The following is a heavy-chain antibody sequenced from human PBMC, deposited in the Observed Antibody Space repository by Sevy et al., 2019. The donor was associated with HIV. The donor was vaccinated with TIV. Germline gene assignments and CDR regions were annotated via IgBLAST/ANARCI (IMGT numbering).Heavy chain of an antibody. CDR2: IIPIPGIP. CDR3: ARDASSYCTSYSCYGGWFDP. D-gene: IGHD2-2*01. J-gene: IGHJ5*02. CDR1: GGTFSSYA. V-gene: IGHV1-69*04. Sequence: ASVKVSCKASGGTFSSYAINWVRQAPGQGFEWMGRIIPIPGIPNYAQKFQGRVTITADKSTSTAYMELSSLRSEDTAVYYCARDASSYCTSYSCYGGWFDPWGQGTLVTVSS.